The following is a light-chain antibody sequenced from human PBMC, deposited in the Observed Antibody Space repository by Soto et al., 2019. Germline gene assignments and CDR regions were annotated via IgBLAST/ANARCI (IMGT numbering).Light chain of an antibody. CDR2: GAS. J-gene: IGKJ1*01. Sequence: EIVLTQSPGTLSLSPGERATLSCRASQSVSSSYLAWYQQKPGQAPRPLIYGASSRAIGIPDRFSGSGSGTDLTLTISRLEPEDFAVYYCQQYGSSPWTFGQGTKVESK. V-gene: IGKV3-20*01. CDR3: QQYGSSPWT. CDR1: QSVSSSY.